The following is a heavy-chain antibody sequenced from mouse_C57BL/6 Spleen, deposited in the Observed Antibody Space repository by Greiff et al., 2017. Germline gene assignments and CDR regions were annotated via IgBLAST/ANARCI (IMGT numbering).Heavy chain of an antibody. CDR3: ARSDYYGSSPWFAD. Sequence: VQLQQSGAELVKPGASVKMSCKASGYTFTSYWITWVKQRPGEGLEWIGDIYPGSGSTNYNEKFKGKSTLTVDKSSSTAYMQLSSLTSEDSAVYYCARSDYYGSSPWFADWGQGTLVTVSA. J-gene: IGHJ3*01. CDR2: IYPGSGST. V-gene: IGHV1-55*01. D-gene: IGHD1-1*01. CDR1: GYTFTSYW.